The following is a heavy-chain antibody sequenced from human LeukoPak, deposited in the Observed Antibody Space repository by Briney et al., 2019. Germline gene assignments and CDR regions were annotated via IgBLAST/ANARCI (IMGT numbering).Heavy chain of an antibody. J-gene: IGHJ4*02. D-gene: IGHD3-10*01. CDR1: GFTFSNYW. CDR3: AKAKWFGESPFDY. CDR2: INLDGSEK. V-gene: IGHV3-7*03. Sequence: GGSLRLSCAASGFTFSNYWMTWVRQAPGKGLEWVANINLDGSEKYYVGSVKGRFTISRDNAKNTVYLQMSSLRAEDTAVYYCAKAKWFGESPFDYWGQGSLVTVSS.